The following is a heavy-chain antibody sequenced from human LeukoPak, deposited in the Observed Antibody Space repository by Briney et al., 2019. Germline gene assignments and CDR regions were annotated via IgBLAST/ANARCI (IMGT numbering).Heavy chain of an antibody. V-gene: IGHV3-30-3*01. Sequence: GGSLRLSCAASGFTFSSYAMHWVRQAPGKGLVWVAQISYDGSNKYYADSVKGRFTISRDNAKKSLFLQMNSLRAEDTAIYYCARRYCGGDCYSLYWGQGTLVTVSS. CDR3: ARRYCGGDCYSLY. J-gene: IGHJ4*02. D-gene: IGHD2-21*02. CDR2: ISYDGSNK. CDR1: GFTFSSYA.